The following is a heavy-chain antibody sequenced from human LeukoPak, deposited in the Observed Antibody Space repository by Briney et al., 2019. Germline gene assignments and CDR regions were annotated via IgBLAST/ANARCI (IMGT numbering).Heavy chain of an antibody. Sequence: AGGSLRLSCAAPGFTFSSYGMYWVREAPGKGLEWVAVIWYDGSNKYYADSVKGGFTISRDNSKNTLYLQMNSLRAEDTAVYYCARDKDSSSWYFPWFDPWGQGTLVTVSS. J-gene: IGHJ5*02. V-gene: IGHV3-33*01. D-gene: IGHD6-13*01. CDR2: IWYDGSNK. CDR3: ARDKDSSSWYFPWFDP. CDR1: GFTFSSYG.